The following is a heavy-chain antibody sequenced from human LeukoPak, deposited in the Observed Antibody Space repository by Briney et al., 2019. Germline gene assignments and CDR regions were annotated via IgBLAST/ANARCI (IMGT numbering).Heavy chain of an antibody. CDR3: ASLVGDAFDI. V-gene: IGHV4-34*01. D-gene: IGHD3-10*01. Sequence: SETLSLTCAVYGGSFSGYYWSWIRQPPGKGLEWIGEINHSGSTNYNPSLKSRVTISVDTSKNQFSLKLSSVTAADTAVYYCASLVGDAFDIWGQGTMVTVSS. CDR1: GGSFSGYY. CDR2: INHSGST. J-gene: IGHJ3*02.